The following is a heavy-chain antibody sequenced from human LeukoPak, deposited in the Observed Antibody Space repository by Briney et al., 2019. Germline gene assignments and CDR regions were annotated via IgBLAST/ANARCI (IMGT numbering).Heavy chain of an antibody. CDR1: GGSISSSSYY. D-gene: IGHD2-15*01. CDR3: ARAPSLLSGFDY. CDR2: IYYSGST. Sequence: SETLSLTCTVSGGSISSSSYYWGWIRQPPGKGLEWIGSIYYSGSTYYNPSLKSRVTISVDTSKNQFTLKLSSVTAADTAVYYCARAPSLLSGFDYWGQGTLVTVSS. V-gene: IGHV4-39*06. J-gene: IGHJ4*02.